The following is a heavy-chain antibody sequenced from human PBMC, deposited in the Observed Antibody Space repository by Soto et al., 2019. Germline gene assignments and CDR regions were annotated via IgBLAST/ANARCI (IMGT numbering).Heavy chain of an antibody. CDR3: ASRNFVVGANLFDY. J-gene: IGHJ4*02. Sequence: QVQLVQSGAEVKKPGASVKVSCKASGYTFTGYYIHWVRQAPGQGLEWMGWINPNNGGTNSAQKFQGRVTMTRDTSISTAYMELSSLRSDDTAVYYCASRNFVVGANLFDYWGQGTLVTVAS. V-gene: IGHV1-2*02. CDR1: GYTFTGYY. CDR2: INPNNGGT. D-gene: IGHD1-26*01.